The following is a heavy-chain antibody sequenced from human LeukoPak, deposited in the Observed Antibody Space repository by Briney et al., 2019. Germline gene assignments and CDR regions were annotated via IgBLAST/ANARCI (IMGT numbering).Heavy chain of an antibody. CDR1: GGSFSIYA. J-gene: IGHJ4*02. CDR2: IIPMFGTA. CDR3: ARGSGETGGYYYVY. V-gene: IGHV1-69*01. Sequence: ASVTVSFKASGGSFSIYAISWVRQAPGQGLEWMGGIIPMFGTANYAQKFQGRVTITADESTRTAYMELRTLRSEDTAIYYCARGSGETGGYYYVYWGRGTPVTVSS. D-gene: IGHD3-22*01.